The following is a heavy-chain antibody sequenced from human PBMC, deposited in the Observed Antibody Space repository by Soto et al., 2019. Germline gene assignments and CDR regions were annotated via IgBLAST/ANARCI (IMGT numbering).Heavy chain of an antibody. CDR1: GGSISSYY. V-gene: IGHV4-59*08. CDR2: IYYSGST. D-gene: IGHD3-22*01. CDR3: AGQGYDSSGYSYYFDY. Sequence: QVQLQESGPGLVKPSETLSLTCTVSGGSISSYYWSWIRQPPGKGLEWIGYIYYSGSTNYNPSLTSRVTIAVDTSTNRFSLKLSAVTAADTAVYYCAGQGYDSSGYSYYFDYWGQGTLVTVSS. J-gene: IGHJ4*02.